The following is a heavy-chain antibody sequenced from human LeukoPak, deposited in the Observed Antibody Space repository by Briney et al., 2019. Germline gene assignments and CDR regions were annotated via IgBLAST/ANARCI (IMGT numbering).Heavy chain of an antibody. V-gene: IGHV3-53*01. CDR3: ARDGLRYSSGWSPFDY. Sequence: GGSLRLSCAASGFTVSSNYMSWVRQAPGKGLEWVSVIYSGGSTYYADSVKGRFTISRDNSKNTLYLQMNSLRAEDTAVYYCARDGLRYSSGWSPFDYWGQGTLVTASS. J-gene: IGHJ4*02. D-gene: IGHD6-19*01. CDR1: GFTVSSNY. CDR2: IYSGGST.